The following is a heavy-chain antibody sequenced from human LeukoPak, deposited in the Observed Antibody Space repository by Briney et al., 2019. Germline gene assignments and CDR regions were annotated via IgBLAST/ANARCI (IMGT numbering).Heavy chain of an antibody. Sequence: GGSLRLSCAASGFTFSGSAMHWVRQASGKGLEWVGRIRSKANSYATAYAASVKGRFTISRDDSKNTAYLQMNSLKTEDTAVYYCARQEYSSSGPFNYWGQGTLVTVSS. CDR2: IRSKANSYAT. CDR1: GFTFSGSA. J-gene: IGHJ4*02. V-gene: IGHV3-73*01. D-gene: IGHD6-6*01. CDR3: ARQEYSSSGPFNY.